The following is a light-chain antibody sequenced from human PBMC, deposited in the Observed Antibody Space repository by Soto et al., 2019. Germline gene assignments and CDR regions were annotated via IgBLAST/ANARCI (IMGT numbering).Light chain of an antibody. CDR1: QSIGNW. J-gene: IGKJ1*01. CDR2: DAS. V-gene: IGKV1-8*01. CDR3: QQYYYSPT. Sequence: AIRMTQSPSSLSASTGDIVTITCRASQSIGNWLAWYQQKPGKAPKLLIYDASTWQSGVPSRFSGSGSGTDFTLTISWLQAEDFANYYCQQYYYSPTFGQGTKVDI.